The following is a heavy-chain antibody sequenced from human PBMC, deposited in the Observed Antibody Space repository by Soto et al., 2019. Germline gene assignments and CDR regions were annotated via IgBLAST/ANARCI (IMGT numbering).Heavy chain of an antibody. CDR3: ARGPLLVGSGSSVVHYYY. D-gene: IGHD1-26*01. CDR2: IKQDGSEI. V-gene: IGHV3-7*03. CDR1: GFTFSNYW. J-gene: IGHJ4*02. Sequence: GGSLRLSCAASGFTFSNYWMSWVRQAPGKGLEWVANIKQDGSEIYYVDSVKGRFTISRDNAKNSLYLQMNSLRVEDTAVYYCARGPLLVGSGSSVVHYYYWGQGTLVTVSS.